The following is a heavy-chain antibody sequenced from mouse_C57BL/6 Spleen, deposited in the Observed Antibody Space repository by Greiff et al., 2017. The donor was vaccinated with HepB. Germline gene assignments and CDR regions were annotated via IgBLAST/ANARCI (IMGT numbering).Heavy chain of an antibody. CDR3: ARSGIYYDPWFAY. CDR2: IYPGDGDT. Sequence: VQLQQSGPELVKPGASVKISCKASGYAFSSSWMNWVKQRPGKGLEWIGRIYPGDGDTNYNGKFKGKATLTADKSSSTAYMQLSSLTSEDSAVYFCARSGIYYDPWFAYWGQGTLVTVSA. CDR1: GYAFSSSW. V-gene: IGHV1-82*01. D-gene: IGHD2-4*01. J-gene: IGHJ3*01.